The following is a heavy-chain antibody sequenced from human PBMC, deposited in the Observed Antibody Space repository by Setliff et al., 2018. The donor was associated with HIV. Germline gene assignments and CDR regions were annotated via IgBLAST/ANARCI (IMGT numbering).Heavy chain of an antibody. CDR1: GGSISSGGYY. D-gene: IGHD3-10*01. V-gene: IGHV4-31*03. CDR3: ARAEGRLLWFGETRAPDHYYFDY. Sequence: SETLSLTCTVSGGSISSGGYYWSWIRQHPGKGLEWIGHIYYTEITYYNPSLKSRVTISVDTSKNQFSLKLSSVTAADTAVYYCARAEGRLLWFGETRAPDHYYFDYWGQGTLVTVSS. J-gene: IGHJ4*02. CDR2: IYYTEIT.